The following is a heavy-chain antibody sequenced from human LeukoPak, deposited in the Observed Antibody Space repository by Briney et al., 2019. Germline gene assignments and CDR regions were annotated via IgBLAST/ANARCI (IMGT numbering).Heavy chain of an antibody. CDR1: GYTFTGYY. CDR3: ARDIIEEGRNWFDP. CDR2: INPNSGGT. D-gene: IGHD2/OR15-2a*01. J-gene: IGHJ5*02. V-gene: IGHV1-2*02. Sequence: ASVKVSCKASGYTFTGYYMHWVRQAPGQGLEWMGWINPNSGGTNYAQKFQGRVTMTRDTSISTAYMELSRLRSDDTAVYYCARDIIEEGRNWFDPWGQGTLVTVSS.